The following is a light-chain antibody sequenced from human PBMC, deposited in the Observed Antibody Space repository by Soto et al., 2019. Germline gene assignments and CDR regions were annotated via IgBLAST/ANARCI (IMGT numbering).Light chain of an antibody. Sequence: QSVLTQPASVSGSPGQSITISCTGTSSDVGGYNYVSWYQQHPGKAPKLMIYEVSNRPSGVSNRFSGSKSCNTASLTISGLQAEDEAEYYCSSYTSSSTWVFGGGTKLTVL. J-gene: IGLJ3*02. V-gene: IGLV2-14*01. CDR1: SSDVGGYNY. CDR3: SSYTSSSTWV. CDR2: EVS.